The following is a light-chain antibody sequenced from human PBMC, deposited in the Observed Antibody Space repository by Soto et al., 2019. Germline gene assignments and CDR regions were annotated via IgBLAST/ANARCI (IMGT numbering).Light chain of an antibody. V-gene: IGKV1-33*01. J-gene: IGKJ4*01. Sequence: DIPMTQSASSLSASFGHRFTITCQASQDISNYLNWYQHKPGKAPKVLIYGASYLETGVPSRFSGSGSGTHFTFTISRLQPEDIATYYCQQYDSVLRATFGGGTKVDIK. CDR1: QDISNY. CDR3: QQYDSVLRAT. CDR2: GAS.